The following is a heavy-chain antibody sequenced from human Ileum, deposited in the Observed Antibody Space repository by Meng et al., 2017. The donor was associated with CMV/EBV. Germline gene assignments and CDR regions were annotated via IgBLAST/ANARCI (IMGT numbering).Heavy chain of an antibody. CDR2: INSGNSYI. CDR3: ATDRGIIPSRPGAFDI. Sequence: GESLKISCEASGFSFSASNMNWVRQGPGKGLEWVSSINSGNSYIYYADSVKGRFTISRDNTNNSLYLQMNSLRAEDTAVYYCATDRGIIPSRPGAFDIWGQGTKVTVSS. CDR1: GFSFSASN. J-gene: IGHJ3*02. V-gene: IGHV3-21*01. D-gene: IGHD6-6*01.